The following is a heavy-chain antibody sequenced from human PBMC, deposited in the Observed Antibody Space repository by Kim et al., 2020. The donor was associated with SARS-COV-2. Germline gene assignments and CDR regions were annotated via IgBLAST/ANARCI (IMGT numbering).Heavy chain of an antibody. J-gene: IGHJ6*02. Sequence: SETLSLTCTVSGGSISSGGYYWSWIRQHPGKGLEWIGYIYYSGSTYYNPSLKSRVTISVDTSKNQFSLKLSSVTAADTAVYYCARERRLLWFGELSVTYGMDVWGQGTTVTVSS. CDR1: GGSISSGGYY. CDR3: ARERRLLWFGELSVTYGMDV. CDR2: IYYSGST. V-gene: IGHV4-31*03. D-gene: IGHD3-10*01.